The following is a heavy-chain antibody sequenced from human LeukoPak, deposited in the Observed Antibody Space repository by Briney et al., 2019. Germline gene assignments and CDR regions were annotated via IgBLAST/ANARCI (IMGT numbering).Heavy chain of an antibody. V-gene: IGHV3-7*01. J-gene: IGHJ6*03. CDR1: GFTFSSYG. CDR2: IKQDGSEK. D-gene: IGHD3-22*01. Sequence: GGSLRLSCAAAGFTFSSYGMSWVRQAPGKGLEWVANIKQDGSEKYYVDSVKGRFTISRDNAKNSLYLQMNSLRAEDTAVYYCTTGTVVITDYYYYYMDVWGKGTTVTVSS. CDR3: TTGTVVITDYYYYYMDV.